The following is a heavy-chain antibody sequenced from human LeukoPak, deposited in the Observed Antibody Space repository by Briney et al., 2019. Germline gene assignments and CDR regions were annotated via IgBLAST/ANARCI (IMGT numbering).Heavy chain of an antibody. V-gene: IGHV3-13*01. CDR1: GFTFSNYD. D-gene: IGHD6-19*01. Sequence: PGGSLRLSCAASGFTFSNYDMPWVRQAAGKGLEWVSAIGTAGDTYYPGSVKGRFTISRENAKNSLYLQMNSLRAGDTAVYYCARVSKNSSGWSAYDYWGQGTLVTVSS. CDR3: ARVSKNSSGWSAYDY. CDR2: IGTAGDT. J-gene: IGHJ4*02.